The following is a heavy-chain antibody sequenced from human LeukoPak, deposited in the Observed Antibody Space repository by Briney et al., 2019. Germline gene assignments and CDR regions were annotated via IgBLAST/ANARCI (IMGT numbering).Heavy chain of an antibody. J-gene: IGHJ4*02. V-gene: IGHV3-74*01. CDR3: ARDDYGGLNY. Sequence: GGSLRLSCAASGFTLSSYSMHWVRQAPGKGLVWVSRINGDSSSTSYADSVKGRFTISRDNAKNTLYMQMNSLRAEDTAVYYCARDDYGGLNYWGQGTLVTVSS. CDR2: INGDSSST. D-gene: IGHD4-23*01. CDR1: GFTLSSYS.